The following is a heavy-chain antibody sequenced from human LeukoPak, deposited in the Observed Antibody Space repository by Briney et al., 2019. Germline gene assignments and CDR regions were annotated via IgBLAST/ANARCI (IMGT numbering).Heavy chain of an antibody. CDR2: ISSSSSYI. Sequence: GGSLRLSCAASGFTFSSYSMNWVRQAPGKGLEWVSSISSSSSYIYYADSVKGRFTISRDNAKNSLYLQMNSLRAEDTAVYYCARGTLRSGYYSPIPDYWGQGTLVTVSS. J-gene: IGHJ4*02. CDR3: ARGTLRSGYYSPIPDY. D-gene: IGHD3-3*01. CDR1: GFTFSSYS. V-gene: IGHV3-21*01.